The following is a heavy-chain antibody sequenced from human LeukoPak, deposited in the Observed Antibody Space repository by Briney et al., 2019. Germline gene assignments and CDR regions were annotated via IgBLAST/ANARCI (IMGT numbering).Heavy chain of an antibody. CDR3: ARVDYDILTGYYIYAFDI. D-gene: IGHD3-9*01. Sequence: PGGSQRLSCAASGFTFSRYSMNWVRQAPGKGLEWVSSISGSSSYIYYADSVKGRFTISRDNAKNSLYLQMNSLRAEDTAVYYCARVDYDILTGYYIYAFDIWGQGTMVTVSS. CDR2: ISGSSSYI. V-gene: IGHV3-21*01. J-gene: IGHJ3*02. CDR1: GFTFSRYS.